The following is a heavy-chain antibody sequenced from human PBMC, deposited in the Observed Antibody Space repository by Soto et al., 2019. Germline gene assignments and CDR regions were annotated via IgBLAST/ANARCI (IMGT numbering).Heavy chain of an antibody. V-gene: IGHV1-18*01. CDR2: ISAYNGNT. CDR3: ARGDSSGWSHYYYGMDV. D-gene: IGHD6-19*01. Sequence: ASVKVSCKASGYTFTSYGISWVRQAPGQGLEWMGWISAYNGNTNYAQKLQGRVTMTTDTSTSTAYMELSRLRSDDTAVYYCARGDSSGWSHYYYGMDVWGQGTTVTVSS. J-gene: IGHJ6*02. CDR1: GYTFTSYG.